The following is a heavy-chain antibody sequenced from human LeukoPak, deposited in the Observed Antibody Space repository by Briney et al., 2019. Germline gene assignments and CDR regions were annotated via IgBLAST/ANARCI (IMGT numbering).Heavy chain of an antibody. Sequence: GGSLRLSCAASGFSFTSYSMNWVRQAPGKGLEWVAFISRSSSTKYFADSMKGRFTISRDNDKNSLFLQMKSLRVEDTAIYYCVRGWRARLSAFDFWGQGTMVIVSS. CDR2: ISRSSSTK. CDR3: VRGWRARLSAFDF. J-gene: IGHJ3*01. CDR1: GFSFTSYS. D-gene: IGHD1-1*01. V-gene: IGHV3-48*01.